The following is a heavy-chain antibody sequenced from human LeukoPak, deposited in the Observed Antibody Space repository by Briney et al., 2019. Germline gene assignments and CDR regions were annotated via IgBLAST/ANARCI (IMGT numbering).Heavy chain of an antibody. J-gene: IGHJ4*02. D-gene: IGHD3-9*01. CDR2: INHSGST. CDR3: AGGVGGDILNY. CDR1: GGSFSGYY. V-gene: IGHV4-34*01. Sequence: PSETLSLTCAVYGGSFSGYYWSWIRQPPGKGLEWIGEINHSGSTNYNPSLKSRVTISVDTSKNQFSLKLSSVTAADTAVYYCAGGVGGDILNYWGQGTLVTVSS.